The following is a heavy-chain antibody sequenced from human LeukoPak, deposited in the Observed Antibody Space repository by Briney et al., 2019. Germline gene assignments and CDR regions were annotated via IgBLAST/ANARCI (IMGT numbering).Heavy chain of an antibody. CDR3: ARTRRPTVAPFDY. V-gene: IGHV4-59*01. J-gene: IGHJ4*02. D-gene: IGHD4-11*01. Sequence: SETLSLTCTVSGGSISSYYWSWIRQPPGEGLEWIGYIYYSGSTNYNPSLKSRVTISVDTSKNQFSLKLSSVTAADTAVYYCARTRRPTVAPFDYWGQGTLVTVSS. CDR1: GGSISSYY. CDR2: IYYSGST.